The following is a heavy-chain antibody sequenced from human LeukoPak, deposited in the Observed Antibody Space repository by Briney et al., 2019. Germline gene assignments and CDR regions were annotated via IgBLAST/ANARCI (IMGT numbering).Heavy chain of an antibody. V-gene: IGHV3-74*01. CDR3: AKDAQRGFDYSNSLQY. Sequence: PGGSLRLSCAASGFTFSSYWMHWVRQAPGKGLVWVSRIKSDGSTRYADSVKGRFSISRDNSKNTVSLQMNSLRTEDTAVYFCAKDAQRGFDYSNSLQYWGQGTLVTISS. D-gene: IGHD4-11*01. CDR1: GFTFSSYW. J-gene: IGHJ4*02. CDR2: IKSDGST.